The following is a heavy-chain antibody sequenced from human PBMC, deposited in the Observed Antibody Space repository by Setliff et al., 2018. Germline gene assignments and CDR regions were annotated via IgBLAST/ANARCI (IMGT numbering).Heavy chain of an antibody. CDR2: VSTYNGDT. CDR3: ARRPIALAGYRKGAFDI. J-gene: IGHJ3*02. Sequence: GASVKVSCKASGYSFTSFSITWVRQAPGQGLEWLGWVSTYNGDTKSAQKFRGRVTMTTDISTSRVYMELRTLRSDDTAVYYCARRPIALAGYRKGAFDIWGQGTMVTVSS. V-gene: IGHV1-18*01. CDR1: GYSFTSFS. D-gene: IGHD6-19*01.